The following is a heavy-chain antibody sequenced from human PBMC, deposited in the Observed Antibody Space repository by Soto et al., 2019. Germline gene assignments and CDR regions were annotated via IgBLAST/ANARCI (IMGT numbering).Heavy chain of an antibody. V-gene: IGHV3-74*01. D-gene: IGHD1-26*01. CDR2: IDTDGSNT. CDR1: GFIFSNYW. Sequence: EVQLVESGGGLVQPGGSLRLSCDASGFIFSNYWMYWVRQTPGKGLVWVSRIDTDGSNTNYGDSVKGRFTIFRDNAKNTLYLHMNSLTVEDTAVYYCARGGSYGDYWGQGTLVTVSS. CDR3: ARGGSYGDY. J-gene: IGHJ4*02.